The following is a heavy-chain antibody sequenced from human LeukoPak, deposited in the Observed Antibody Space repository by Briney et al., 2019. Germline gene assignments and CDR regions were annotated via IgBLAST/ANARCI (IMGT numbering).Heavy chain of an antibody. Sequence: ASVKVSCKASGYTFTSYGISWVRQAPGQGLEWMGWMNPNSGNTGYAQKFQGRVTMTRNTSISTAYMELSSLRSEDTAVYYCARGRCSSTSCYHGLYYYYGMDVWGQGTTVTVSS. CDR1: GYTFTSYG. CDR2: MNPNSGNT. CDR3: ARGRCSSTSCYHGLYYYYGMDV. D-gene: IGHD2-2*01. V-gene: IGHV1-8*02. J-gene: IGHJ6*02.